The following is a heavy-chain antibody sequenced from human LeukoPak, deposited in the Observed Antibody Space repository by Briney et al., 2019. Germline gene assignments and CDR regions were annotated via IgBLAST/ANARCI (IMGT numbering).Heavy chain of an antibody. CDR2: INHSGST. D-gene: IGHD3-22*01. V-gene: IGHV4-34*01. Sequence: PSETLSLTCAVYGGSFSGYYWSWIRQPPGKGLEWIGEINHSGSTNYNPSLKSRVTISVDTSKNQFSLKLSSVTAADTAVYYCARRSRYYDSSGYSEGNERTWFDPWGQGTLVTVSS. CDR3: ARRSRYYDSSGYSEGNERTWFDP. CDR1: GGSFSGYY. J-gene: IGHJ5*02.